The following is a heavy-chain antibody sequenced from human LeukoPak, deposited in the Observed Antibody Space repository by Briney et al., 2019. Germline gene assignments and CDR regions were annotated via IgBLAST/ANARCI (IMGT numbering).Heavy chain of an antibody. CDR1: GFTFRDYA. CDR2: IGVGRST. D-gene: IGHD1-26*01. V-gene: IGHV3-23*01. CDR3: AAKRGGSYPLDY. Sequence: GGSLRLSCAASGFTFRDYAMSWVRQAPGKGLEWVSAIGVGRSTYYADSVKGRFTISRDNSKSTLYLQMNSLSAEDTALYYCAAKRGGSYPLDYWGQGTLVTVSS. J-gene: IGHJ4*02.